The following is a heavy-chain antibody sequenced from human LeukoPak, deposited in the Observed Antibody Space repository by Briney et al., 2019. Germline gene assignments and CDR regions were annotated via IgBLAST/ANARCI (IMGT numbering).Heavy chain of an antibody. Sequence: GGSLRLSCAASEFTFSSYGMHWVRQAPGKGLEWVAVISYDGSNKYYADSVKGRFTISRDNSKNTLYLQMNSLRGEDTAVYYCAKDLGVQWLVPYYFDCWGQGSLVTVSS. CDR2: ISYDGSNK. J-gene: IGHJ4*02. D-gene: IGHD6-19*01. CDR1: EFTFSSYG. V-gene: IGHV3-30*18. CDR3: AKDLGVQWLVPYYFDC.